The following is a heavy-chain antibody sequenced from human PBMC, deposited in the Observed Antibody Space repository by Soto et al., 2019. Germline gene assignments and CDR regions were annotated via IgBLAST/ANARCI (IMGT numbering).Heavy chain of an antibody. CDR1: GYTFTGYY. CDR2: INPNSGGT. J-gene: IGHJ6*02. CDR3: ARSIAVALYGMDV. D-gene: IGHD6-19*01. V-gene: IGHV1-2*02. Sequence: QVPLVQSGAEVKKPGASVKVSCKASGYTFTGYYIHWVRQAPGQGLEWMGWINPNSGGTNYAQNLQGRVTMTRDTSITTAYMELGSLRSDDTAVYYCARSIAVALYGMDVWGQGTTVTVSS.